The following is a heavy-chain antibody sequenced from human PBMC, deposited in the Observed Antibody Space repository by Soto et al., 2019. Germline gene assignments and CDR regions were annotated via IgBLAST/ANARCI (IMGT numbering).Heavy chain of an antibody. Sequence: GGSLRLSCAASGFTFSTNEMNWVRQAPGKGLEYISYIDGSGNTYYIDSVKGRFTISRDNAKNSLYLQMNSLRVEDTAVYYCARDASGWNHAFDIWGLGTMVTVSS. J-gene: IGHJ3*02. D-gene: IGHD6-19*01. CDR1: GFTFSTNE. CDR2: IDGSGNT. V-gene: IGHV3-48*03. CDR3: ARDASGWNHAFDI.